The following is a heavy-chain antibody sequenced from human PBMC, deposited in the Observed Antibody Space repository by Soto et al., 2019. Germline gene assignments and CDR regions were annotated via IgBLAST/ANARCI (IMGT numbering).Heavy chain of an antibody. CDR3: AKDRRDGYTTCSRCYGVDV. Sequence: EAQLVESGGGLIQPGGSLRLSCAASGFTVSDNYITWVRQAPGRGLEWVSLLYSGGRIYYADSVKGRFTISRDNSKNMLYVQMVSLRPDDTAVYSCAKDRRDGYTTCSRCYGVDVWGQGTTVTVSS. CDR1: GFTVSDNY. V-gene: IGHV3-66*03. D-gene: IGHD5-18*01. J-gene: IGHJ6*02. CDR2: LYSGGRI.